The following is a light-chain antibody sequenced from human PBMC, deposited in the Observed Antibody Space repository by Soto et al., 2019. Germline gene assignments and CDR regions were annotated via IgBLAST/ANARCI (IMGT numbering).Light chain of an antibody. Sequence: QPASVSGSPGQSITISCTGTSSDVGGYNYVSWYQQHPGKAPKLMIYDVSNRPSGVSNRFSGSKSGNTASLTISGLQAEDEADYYCSSYTSSSTNVVFGGGTKVTVL. V-gene: IGLV2-14*01. CDR3: SSYTSSSTNVV. J-gene: IGLJ2*01. CDR1: SSDVGGYNY. CDR2: DVS.